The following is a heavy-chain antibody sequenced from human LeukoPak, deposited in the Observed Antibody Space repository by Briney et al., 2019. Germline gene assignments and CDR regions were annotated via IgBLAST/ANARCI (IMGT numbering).Heavy chain of an antibody. CDR3: ARVFRRQDYYDSSGFLLDFDL. Sequence: EPGGSLRLSCAASGFTVSSNYMSWVRQAPGKGLEWVSVIYSGGSTYYPDSVQGRFTISRDNSKNTLYLQMNSLRAEDTAVYYCARVFRRQDYYDSSGFLLDFDLWGRGTLVTVSS. V-gene: IGHV3-53*01. D-gene: IGHD3-22*01. CDR2: IYSGGST. J-gene: IGHJ2*01. CDR1: GFTVSSNY.